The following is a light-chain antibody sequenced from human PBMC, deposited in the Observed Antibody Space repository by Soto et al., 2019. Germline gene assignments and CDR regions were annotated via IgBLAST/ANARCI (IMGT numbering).Light chain of an antibody. Sequence: EVVLTQSPDTLSLSPGERATLSCGASQSVNINYLAWYQLKPGQAPKLLIYATSNRAPGIPDRFSGSGSGTDFTLTISSLEPGDFAVYYCQQYVNAPGTFGQGTKVDIK. V-gene: IGKV3-20*01. CDR1: QSVNINY. J-gene: IGKJ1*01. CDR3: QQYVNAPGT. CDR2: ATS.